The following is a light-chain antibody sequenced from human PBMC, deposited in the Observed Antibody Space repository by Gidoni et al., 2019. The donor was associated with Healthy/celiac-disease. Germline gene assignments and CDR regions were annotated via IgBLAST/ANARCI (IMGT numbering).Light chain of an antibody. Sequence: DIVMTQSPDSLAGSLGERATIHCKSSQSVLYSSNNKNYLAWYQQKPGQPPKLLIYWASTRESGVPDRFSGSGSGTDFTLTISSLQAEDVAVYYCQQYYSTPYTFGQGTKLEFK. CDR3: QQYYSTPYT. V-gene: IGKV4-1*01. CDR2: WAS. CDR1: QSVLYSSNNKNY. J-gene: IGKJ2*01.